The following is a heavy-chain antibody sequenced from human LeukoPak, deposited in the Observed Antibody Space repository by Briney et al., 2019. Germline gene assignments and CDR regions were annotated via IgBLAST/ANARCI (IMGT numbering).Heavy chain of an antibody. Sequence: GGSLRLSCAASGFTVSSNYMSWVRQAPGKGLEWVSGISWNSGSTGYADSVKGRFTISRDNAKNSLYLQMNSLRAEDTALYYCAKDTSPYDYVWGSYRQDWYFDLWGRGTLVTVSS. V-gene: IGHV3-9*01. CDR3: AKDTSPYDYVWGSYRQDWYFDL. CDR2: ISWNSGST. J-gene: IGHJ2*01. CDR1: GFTVSSNY. D-gene: IGHD3-16*02.